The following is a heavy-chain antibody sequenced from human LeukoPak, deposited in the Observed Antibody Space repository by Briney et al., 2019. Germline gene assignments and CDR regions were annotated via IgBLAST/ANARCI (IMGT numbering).Heavy chain of an antibody. V-gene: IGHV3-30-3*01. CDR2: ISYDGSNK. CDR3: AALGDSRGSP. D-gene: IGHD6-19*01. CDR1: GFTFSSYA. Sequence: GGSLRLSCAASGFTFSSYAMHWVRQAPGKGLEWVAVISYDGSNKYYTDSVRGRFTISRDNSKNTLDLQMDSLRTEDTAVYYCAALGDSRGSPWGQGTLVTVPS. J-gene: IGHJ4*02.